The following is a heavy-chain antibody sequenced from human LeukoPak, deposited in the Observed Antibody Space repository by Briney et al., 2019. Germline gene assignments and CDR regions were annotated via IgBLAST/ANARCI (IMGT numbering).Heavy chain of an antibody. V-gene: IGHV4-30-4*07. D-gene: IGHD3-22*01. J-gene: IGHJ4*02. Sequence: SQTLSLTCAVSGGSISSGGYSWSWIRQPPGKGLEWIGYIYNSGSTNYNPSLKSRVTISVDTSKNQFSLKLNSVTAADAAVYYCARGSSGYYFTTVDYWGQGTLVTVSS. CDR1: GGSISSGGYS. CDR2: IYNSGST. CDR3: ARGSSGYYFTTVDY.